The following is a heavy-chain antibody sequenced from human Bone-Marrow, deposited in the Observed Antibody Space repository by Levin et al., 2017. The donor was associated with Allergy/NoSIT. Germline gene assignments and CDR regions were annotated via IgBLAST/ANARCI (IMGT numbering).Heavy chain of an antibody. D-gene: IGHD6-19*01. CDR1: GFTFSSYG. CDR3: AKTVYSSGWYQKFYYDYGMDG. CDR2: ISYDGSNK. J-gene: IGHJ6*02. Sequence: GESLKISCAASGFTFSSYGMHWVRQAPGKGLEWVAVISYDGSNKYYADSVKGRFTISRDNSKNTLYLQMNSLRAEDTAVYYCAKTVYSSGWYQKFYYDYGMDGWGQGTTVTVSS. V-gene: IGHV3-30*18.